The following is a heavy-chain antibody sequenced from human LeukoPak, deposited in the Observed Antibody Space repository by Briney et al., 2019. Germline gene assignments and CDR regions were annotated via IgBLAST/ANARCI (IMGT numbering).Heavy chain of an antibody. CDR3: ATGLVTGWLDP. V-gene: IGHV4-39*01. J-gene: IGHJ5*02. CDR1: GGSISSSSYY. D-gene: IGHD3/OR15-3a*01. Sequence: SETLSLTCTVSGGSISSSSYYWGWIRQPPGKGLEWIGSIYYSGSTYYNPSLKSRVTISVDTSKNQFSLKLSSVTAADTAVYYCATGLVTGWLDPWGQGTLVTVSS. CDR2: IYYSGST.